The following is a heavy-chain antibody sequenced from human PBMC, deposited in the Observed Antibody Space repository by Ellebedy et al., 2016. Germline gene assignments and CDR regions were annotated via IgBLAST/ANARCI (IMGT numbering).Heavy chain of an antibody. Sequence: SETLSLTCTVSGGSIRSNTVSWGWVRQPPGKGLEWIGTIFNSESTYYTPSLRSRVTISIDTPKNQFSLKLTSVTAKDTAAYYCAATLGVAGRIDYWGQGTLVTVSS. D-gene: IGHD6-19*01. CDR3: AATLGVAGRIDY. CDR1: GGSIRSNTVS. CDR2: IFNSEST. V-gene: IGHV4-39*01. J-gene: IGHJ4*02.